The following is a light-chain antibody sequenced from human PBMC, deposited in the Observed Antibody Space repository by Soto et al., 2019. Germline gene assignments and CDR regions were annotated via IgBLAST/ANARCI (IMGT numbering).Light chain of an antibody. J-gene: IGKJ1*01. Sequence: DLQMTQSPSFLSAAVGDRVTITCRASQGIGNDLGWYQKKPGKAPKRLIYATSSLQSGVPSRFSGSGSGTEFTLTISSLHPEDFATYSCLQHNTYPRTFGQGTKVEIK. V-gene: IGKV1-17*01. CDR1: QGIGND. CDR3: LQHNTYPRT. CDR2: ATS.